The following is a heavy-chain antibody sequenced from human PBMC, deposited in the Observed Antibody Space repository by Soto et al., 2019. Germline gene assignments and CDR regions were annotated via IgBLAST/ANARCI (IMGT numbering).Heavy chain of an antibody. CDR3: ARDSWCFDA. D-gene: IGHD2-8*01. Sequence: GGSLRLSCGASGFTFTNFWMHWVRQVPGKGLVWVSRIDTSGTSTSYADSVKGRFTISRDNAKSTVTLQMNSLRAEDTGVYYCARDSWCFDAWSQGYRVTVSS. V-gene: IGHV3-74*01. J-gene: IGHJ4*02. CDR2: IDTSGTST. CDR1: GFTFTNFW.